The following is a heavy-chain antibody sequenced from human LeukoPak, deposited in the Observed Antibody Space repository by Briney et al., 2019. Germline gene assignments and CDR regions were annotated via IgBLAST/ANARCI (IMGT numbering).Heavy chain of an antibody. CDR1: EFTISNYW. J-gene: IGHJ4*02. V-gene: IGHV3-7*01. Sequence: GGSLRLSCAASEFTISNYWMSWVRQAPGKGLEWVANIKRDGSEKHYVDSVKGRFTISRDYDKSSLYLQMNSLRAEDTAVYYCARGPNFGDYVDFFDHWGQGILLTVSS. D-gene: IGHD4-17*01. CDR2: IKRDGSEK. CDR3: ARGPNFGDYVDFFDH.